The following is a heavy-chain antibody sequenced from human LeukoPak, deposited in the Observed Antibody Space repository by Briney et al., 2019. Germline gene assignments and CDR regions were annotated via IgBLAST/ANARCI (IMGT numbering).Heavy chain of an antibody. CDR1: GGSVSSGSYY. CDR2: INHSGST. D-gene: IGHD1-26*01. CDR3: ARGAHSGSYH. J-gene: IGHJ1*01. V-gene: IGHV4-39*07. Sequence: PSETLSLTCTVSGGSVSSGSYYWSWIRQPPGKGLEWIGEINHSGSTNYNPSLKSRVTISVDTSKNQFSLKLSSVTAADTAVYYCARGAHSGSYHWGQGTLVTVSS.